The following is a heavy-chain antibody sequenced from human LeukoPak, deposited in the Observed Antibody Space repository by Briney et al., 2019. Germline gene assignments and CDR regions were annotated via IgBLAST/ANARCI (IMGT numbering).Heavy chain of an antibody. D-gene: IGHD6-6*01. J-gene: IGHJ4*02. Sequence: SQTLSLTCAVSGGSISSGGYSWSWIRQPPGKGLEWIGYIYTSGSTNYNPSLKSRVTISVDTSKNQFSLKLSSVTAADTAVYYCARQGSSSPFDYWGQGTLVTVSS. V-gene: IGHV4-30-2*01. CDR2: IYTSGST. CDR3: ARQGSSSPFDY. CDR1: GGSISSGGYS.